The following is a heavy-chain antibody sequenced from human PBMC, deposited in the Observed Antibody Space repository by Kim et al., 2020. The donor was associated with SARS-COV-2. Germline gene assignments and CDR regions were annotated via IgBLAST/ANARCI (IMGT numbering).Heavy chain of an antibody. CDR1: GGTFSSYA. V-gene: IGHV1-69*13. CDR3: ARSTRKDITMIVVAPYYFDY. CDR2: IIPIFGTA. J-gene: IGHJ4*02. D-gene: IGHD3-22*01. Sequence: SVKVSCKASGGTFSSYAISWVRQAPGQGLEWMGGIIPIFGTANYAQKFQGRVTITADESTSTAYMELSSLRSEDTAVYYCARSTRKDITMIVVAPYYFDYWGQGTLVTVSS.